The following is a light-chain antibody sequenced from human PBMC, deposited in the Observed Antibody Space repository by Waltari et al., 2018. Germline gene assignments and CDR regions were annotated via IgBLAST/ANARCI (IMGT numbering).Light chain of an antibody. CDR1: KLGDKY. CDR2: QDT. CDR3: QAWDSSHVV. V-gene: IGLV3-1*01. J-gene: IGLJ2*01. Sequence: SYELTQPPSIPVSPGQTASITCSGDKLGDKYASWYQQKPGQSPVLVIYQDTKRPSGIPERFSGSNSGNTATLTISGTQAMDEADYYCQAWDSSHVVFGGGTRLTVL.